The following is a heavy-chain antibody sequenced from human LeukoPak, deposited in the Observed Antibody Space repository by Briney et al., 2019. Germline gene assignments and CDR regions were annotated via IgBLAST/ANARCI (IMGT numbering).Heavy chain of an antibody. CDR2: FDPEDVET. Sequence: ASVKVSCKVSGNTFTDLSMNWVRHPPEKALEWMVGFDPEDVETIYAQKFQGRVTMTEDTSTATAYMELSSLRPDDTAVYYCATDFYRGRQFDYWGQGTLVTVSS. J-gene: IGHJ4*02. V-gene: IGHV1-24*01. CDR3: ATDFYRGRQFDY. D-gene: IGHD2/OR15-2a*01. CDR1: GNTFTDLS.